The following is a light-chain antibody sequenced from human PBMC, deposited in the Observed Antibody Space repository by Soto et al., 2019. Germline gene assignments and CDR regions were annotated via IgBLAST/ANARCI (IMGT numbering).Light chain of an antibody. J-gene: IGLJ2*01. CDR1: SSDVGGYNY. Sequence: QSALTQPRSVSGSPGQSVIISCTGTSSDVGGYNYVSWYQQHPGKAPKLMIYDVSKRPSGVPDRFSGSKSGNTASLTISGLQAEDEADYDCCSYAGSYTLVFGGGTKLTVL. V-gene: IGLV2-11*01. CDR3: CSYAGSYTLV. CDR2: DVS.